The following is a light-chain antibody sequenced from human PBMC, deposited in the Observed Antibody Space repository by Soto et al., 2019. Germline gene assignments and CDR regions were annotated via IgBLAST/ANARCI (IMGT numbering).Light chain of an antibody. CDR3: SSYTSSSTYV. CDR2: EVS. V-gene: IGLV2-14*01. J-gene: IGLJ1*01. Sequence: QSALTQPPSVSGSPGQSITISCTGTSSDVGGYNYVSWYQHHPVKAPKLMIYEVSNRPSGVSNRFSGSTSGTTASLNISGLQAEDEADYYCSSYTSSSTYVFGTGTKVTVL. CDR1: SSDVGGYNY.